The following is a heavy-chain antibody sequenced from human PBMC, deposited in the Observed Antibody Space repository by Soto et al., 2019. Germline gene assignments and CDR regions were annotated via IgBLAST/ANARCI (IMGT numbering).Heavy chain of an antibody. J-gene: IGHJ3*02. D-gene: IGHD6-6*01. CDR2: INPSGGST. Sequence: ASVKVSCKASGYTFTSYYMHWVRQAPGQGLEWMGIINPSGGSTSYAQKFQGRVTMTRDTSTSTVYMELSSLRAEDTAVYYCARDRPVHDAFDIWGQGTMVTVSS. V-gene: IGHV1-46*01. CDR1: GYTFTSYY. CDR3: ARDRPVHDAFDI.